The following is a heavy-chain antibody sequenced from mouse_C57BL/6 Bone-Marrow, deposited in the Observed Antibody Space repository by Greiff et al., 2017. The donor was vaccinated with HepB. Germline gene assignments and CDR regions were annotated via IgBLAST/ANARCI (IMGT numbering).Heavy chain of an antibody. CDR2: IYIGNGYT. D-gene: IGHD1-1*01. V-gene: IGHV1-58*01. Sequence: VQLQQSGAELVRPGSSVKMSCKTSGYTFTSYGINWVKQRPGQGLEWIGYIYIGNGYTEYNEKFKGKATLTSDTSSSTAYMQLSSLTSEDSAIYFCARWEIYYYGSSAAWFAYWGQGTLVTVSA. J-gene: IGHJ3*01. CDR3: ARWEIYYYGSSAAWFAY. CDR1: GYTFTSYG.